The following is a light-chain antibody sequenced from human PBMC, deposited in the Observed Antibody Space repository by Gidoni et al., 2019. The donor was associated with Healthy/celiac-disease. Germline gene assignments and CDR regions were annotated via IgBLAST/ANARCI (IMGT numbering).Light chain of an antibody. J-gene: IGLJ2*01. CDR3: QAWDSSTNVV. V-gene: IGLV3-1*01. Sequence: SYELTQPPSVSVSPGQTASINCAVDKLGVKYACWYQQKPGQSPVLVIYPASKRPSGIPERFSGSNSGNTATLTISGTQAMDEADYYCQAWDSSTNVVFGGGTKLTV. CDR1: KLGVKY. CDR2: PAS.